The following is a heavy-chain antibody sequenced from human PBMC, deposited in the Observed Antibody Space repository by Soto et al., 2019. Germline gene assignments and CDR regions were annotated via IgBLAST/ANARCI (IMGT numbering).Heavy chain of an antibody. CDR1: GYTFTSYG. V-gene: IGHV1-18*01. CDR3: ASGADGDY. D-gene: IGHD3-10*01. CDR2: ISAYNGNT. Sequence: QVQLVQSGAEVKKPGASLKVSCKASGYTFTSYGISWVRHSPGQGLEWIGWISAYNGNTNYAQKLQVRVTMTTVTSTSPAYIELRSLRSDDTAVYYCASGADGDYWGHGTLVTVSS. J-gene: IGHJ4*01.